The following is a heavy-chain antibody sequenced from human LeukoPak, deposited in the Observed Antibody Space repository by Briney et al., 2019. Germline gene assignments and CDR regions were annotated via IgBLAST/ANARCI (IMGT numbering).Heavy chain of an antibody. CDR3: AKARIESAGTGAFDV. CDR1: GFTVSSYG. Sequence: PGGSLRRSCAASGFTVSSYGMTWVREAPGKGLEWVSAFSATDGSAQYAESVRGRFTISRDNSKNSLYLQMNSMRDEDTAVYYCAKARIESAGTGAFDVWGQGTMVTVSS. D-gene: IGHD6-13*01. V-gene: IGHV3-23*01. CDR2: FSATDGSA. J-gene: IGHJ3*01.